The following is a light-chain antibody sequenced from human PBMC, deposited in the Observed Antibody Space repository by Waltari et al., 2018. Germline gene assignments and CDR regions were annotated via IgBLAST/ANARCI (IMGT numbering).Light chain of an antibody. V-gene: IGKV1-33*01. CDR3: QQYANLPLT. J-gene: IGKJ4*01. CDR2: DAS. CDR1: QDIRKN. Sequence: DIQMTQSLSSLSASVGDRVTITCQASQDIRKNINWFQQKPGKAPQVLIFDASNSQAAVPSEVSGSGSGTDFGITISSLQPEGIGTYFCQQYANLPLTFGGGTRVEIK.